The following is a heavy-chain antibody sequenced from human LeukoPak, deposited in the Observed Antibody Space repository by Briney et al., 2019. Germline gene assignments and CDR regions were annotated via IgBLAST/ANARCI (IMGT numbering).Heavy chain of an antibody. V-gene: IGHV3-74*01. CDR2: INSDGSST. J-gene: IGHJ5*02. CDR1: GFTFRSYW. D-gene: IGHD3-22*01. CDR3: ARDGYGNYYDSSGYLNWFDP. Sequence: AGGSLRLSCAVSGFTFRSYWMGWVRQAPGKGLVWVSRINSDGSSTSYADSVKGRFTISRDNAKNSLYLQMNSLRAEDTAVYYCARDGYGNYYDSSGYLNWFDPWGQGTLVTVSS.